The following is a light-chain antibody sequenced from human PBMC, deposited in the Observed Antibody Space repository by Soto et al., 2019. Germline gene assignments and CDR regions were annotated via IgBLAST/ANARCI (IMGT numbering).Light chain of an antibody. V-gene: IGKV3-11*01. CDR3: QQRSNWPPWT. CDR1: QSVSSY. Sequence: EIVLTQSPATLSLSPGERATLSCRASQSVSSYVAWYQQKPGQAARLLIYDASNRATGIPARFSGSGSGTDFTLTKSSLEPEDFAVYYCQQRSNWPPWTFGQGTKVEIK. J-gene: IGKJ1*01. CDR2: DAS.